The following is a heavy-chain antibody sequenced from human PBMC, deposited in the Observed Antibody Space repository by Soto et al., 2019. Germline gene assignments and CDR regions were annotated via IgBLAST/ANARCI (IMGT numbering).Heavy chain of an antibody. Sequence: GGSLRLSCAASGFTFSSYAMSWVRQAPGKGLEWVSAISGSGGSTYYADSVKGRFTISRDNSKNTLYLQMNSLRAEDTAVYYCANQFAKPRHNWNYPWFDPWGQGTLVTVFS. CDR2: ISGSGGST. CDR1: GFTFSSYA. D-gene: IGHD1-7*01. CDR3: ANQFAKPRHNWNYPWFDP. J-gene: IGHJ5*02. V-gene: IGHV3-23*01.